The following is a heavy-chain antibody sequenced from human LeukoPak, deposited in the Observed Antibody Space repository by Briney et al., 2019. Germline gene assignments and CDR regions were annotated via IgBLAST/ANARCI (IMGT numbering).Heavy chain of an antibody. Sequence: SETLSLTCAVYGGSFSGYYWSWIRQPPGKGLEWIGEINHSGSTNYNLSLKSRVTISVDTSKNQFSLKLSSVTAADTAVYYCARISYGDYGDYWGQGTLVTVSS. CDR3: ARISYGDYGDY. CDR1: GGSFSGYY. J-gene: IGHJ4*02. V-gene: IGHV4-34*01. CDR2: INHSGST. D-gene: IGHD4-17*01.